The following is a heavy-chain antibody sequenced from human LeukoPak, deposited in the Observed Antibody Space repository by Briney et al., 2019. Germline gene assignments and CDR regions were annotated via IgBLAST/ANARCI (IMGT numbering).Heavy chain of an antibody. D-gene: IGHD1-26*01. V-gene: IGHV3-23*01. Sequence: GGSVTLSCAASGFTFSSYAMSWVRPAPGKGLEWVSALSGSGGSTYYVDSVKGRFTISRDNSKNTLYLQMNSLRAEDTAVYYCAMRPVGAKSALYFDYWGQGTLVTVSS. J-gene: IGHJ4*02. CDR1: GFTFSSYA. CDR3: AMRPVGAKSALYFDY. CDR2: LSGSGGST.